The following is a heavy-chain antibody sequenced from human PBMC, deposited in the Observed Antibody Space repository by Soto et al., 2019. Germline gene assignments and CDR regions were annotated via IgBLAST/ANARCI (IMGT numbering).Heavy chain of an antibody. CDR1: GGSISSGNYY. CDR2: IYSSGST. J-gene: IGHJ5*02. Sequence: SETLSLTCTVSGGSISSGNYYWGWIRQPPGKGLEWIGSIYSSGSTYYNPSLKSRVTISVDTSKNQFSLKLSSVTAADTAVYYCARHGGPGIAVRPNPWGQGTLVTVSS. D-gene: IGHD6-6*01. CDR3: ARHGGPGIAVRPNP. V-gene: IGHV4-39*01.